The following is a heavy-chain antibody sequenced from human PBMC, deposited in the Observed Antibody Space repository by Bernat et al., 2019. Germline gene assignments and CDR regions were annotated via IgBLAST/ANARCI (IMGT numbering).Heavy chain of an antibody. Sequence: VQLVESGGGLVQPGGSLRLSCAASGFTFSSYAMHWVHQAPGKGLEWVAVISYDGSNKYYADSVKGRFTISRDNSKNTLYLQMNSLRAEDTAVYYCARASWGQGDYWGQGTLVTVSS. J-gene: IGHJ4*02. V-gene: IGHV3-30-3*01. CDR3: ARASWGQGDY. D-gene: IGHD3-16*01. CDR2: ISYDGSNK. CDR1: GFTFSSYA.